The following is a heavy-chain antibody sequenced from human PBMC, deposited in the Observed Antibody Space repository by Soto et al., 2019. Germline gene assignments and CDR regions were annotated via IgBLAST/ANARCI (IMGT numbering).Heavy chain of an antibody. CDR1: GGSFSSYY. CDR2: ISHSGST. D-gene: IGHD2-15*01. CDR3: ARAAPRYCSGGSCSSGRDY. V-gene: IGHV4-34*01. Sequence: QVQLQQWGAGLLKPSETLSLTCAVYGGSFSSYYWSWIRQPPGKGLEWIGEISHSGSTNYNPSLKSRFTLSVNTSQNQVSLNLSSVTAADTAVYYCARAAPRYCSGGSCSSGRDYWGQGTLVTVSS. J-gene: IGHJ4*02.